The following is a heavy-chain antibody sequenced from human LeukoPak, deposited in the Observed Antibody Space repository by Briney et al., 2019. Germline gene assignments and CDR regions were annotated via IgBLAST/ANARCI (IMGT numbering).Heavy chain of an antibody. CDR2: IYYSGST. CDR1: GGSISSSNYY. Sequence: SETLSLTCTVSGGSISSSNYYWGWIRPPPGKGLEGIGSIYYSGSTYYNPSLKSRVTISVDTSKNQFSLKLSCVSAADTAVYYCARIIMVRGVIPSYFDYWGGGTLVTVSS. J-gene: IGHJ4*02. CDR3: ARIIMVRGVIPSYFDY. D-gene: IGHD3-10*01. V-gene: IGHV4-39*07.